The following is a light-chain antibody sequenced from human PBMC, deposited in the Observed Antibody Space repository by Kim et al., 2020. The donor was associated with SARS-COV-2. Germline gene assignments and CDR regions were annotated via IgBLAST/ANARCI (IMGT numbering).Light chain of an antibody. CDR1: SGHSSYA. CDR2: INSDGSH. CDR3: QTWGTGIHWV. Sequence: QPVLTQSSSASASLGASVKLTCTLSSGHSSYAIAWHQQQPEKGPRYLLKINSDGSHSKGDGIPDRFSGSSSGAERYLTISSLQSEDVADYYCQTWGTGIHWVFGGGTQLTVL. V-gene: IGLV4-69*01. J-gene: IGLJ3*02.